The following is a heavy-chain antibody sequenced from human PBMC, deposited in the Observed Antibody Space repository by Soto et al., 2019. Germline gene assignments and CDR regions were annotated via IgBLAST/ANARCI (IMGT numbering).Heavy chain of an antibody. CDR3: GKERRGSGWSVCNF. V-gene: IGHV3-23*01. D-gene: IGHD6-19*01. CDR2: ISGSGDSA. J-gene: IGHJ4*02. CDR1: GFPFSHYA. Sequence: GGSLRLSCTASGFPFSHYAMNWVRQGPGTRLEWVADISGSGDSARYADSVRGRFTISRDDSRDTLYLQMNSLRVDDTAVYYCGKERRGSGWSVCNFWGQGALVTVSS.